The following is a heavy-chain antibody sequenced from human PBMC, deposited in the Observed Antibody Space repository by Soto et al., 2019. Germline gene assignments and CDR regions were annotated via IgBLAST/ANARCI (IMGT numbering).Heavy chain of an antibody. Sequence: EAQLVESGGGLVKPGGSLRLSCATSGFTFSNTWMNWVRQAPGKGLEWVGRIKSKGDGGTTDYAAPVKGRFTISRDDSKNTLYLQMNSLKSEDTAVYYCTTTRTYWGQGTLVTVSS. V-gene: IGHV3-15*07. D-gene: IGHD2-2*01. CDR1: GFTFSNTW. CDR3: TTTRTY. J-gene: IGHJ4*02. CDR2: IKSKGDGGTT.